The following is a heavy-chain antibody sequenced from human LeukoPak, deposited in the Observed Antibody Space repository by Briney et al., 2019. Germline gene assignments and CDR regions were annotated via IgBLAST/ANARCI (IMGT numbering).Heavy chain of an antibody. V-gene: IGHV1-18*01. Sequence: GASVKVSCKASVYTFTNYGISWVRQAPGQGLEWMGWISTYNGHTKYAQKLQGRVTMTTDTSTTTAYLELRSLRSDDTAVFHCARDWYYDSSGYALDAFDIWGQGTMVTVSS. CDR1: VYTFTNYG. CDR2: ISTYNGHT. CDR3: ARDWYYDSSGYALDAFDI. J-gene: IGHJ3*02. D-gene: IGHD3-22*01.